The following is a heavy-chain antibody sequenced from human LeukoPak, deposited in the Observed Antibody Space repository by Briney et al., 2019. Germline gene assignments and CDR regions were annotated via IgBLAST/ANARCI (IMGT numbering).Heavy chain of an antibody. CDR3: ARYGVSSSRSYIDY. CDR2: ISYDSDYI. V-gene: IGHV3-21*01. J-gene: IGHJ4*02. CDR1: GFTFSTYS. Sequence: PGGSLRLSCEASGFTFSTYSMNWVRQAPGKGLEWVSSISYDSDYIYYADSVKGRFTISRDNAKNSLYLQMDSLRADDTAVYYCARYGVSSSRSYIDYWGQGTLVTVSS. D-gene: IGHD2-2*01.